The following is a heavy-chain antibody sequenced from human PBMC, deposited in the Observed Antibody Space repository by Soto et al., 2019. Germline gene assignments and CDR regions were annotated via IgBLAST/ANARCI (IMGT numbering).Heavy chain of an antibody. D-gene: IGHD3-10*01. V-gene: IGHV1-69*01. CDR1: GGTFSSYA. CDR3: AGSYKYGSGTFAAFDI. Sequence: QVQLVQSGTEVKKPGSSVKVSCKASGGTFSSYAISWVRQAPGQGLEWMGGIIPIFGTTNYAQRFQGRVSITAEESTSTTYMELSSLRSEDTAVYYCAGSYKYGSGTFAAFDIWGQGTLVTVSS. CDR2: IIPIFGTT. J-gene: IGHJ3*02.